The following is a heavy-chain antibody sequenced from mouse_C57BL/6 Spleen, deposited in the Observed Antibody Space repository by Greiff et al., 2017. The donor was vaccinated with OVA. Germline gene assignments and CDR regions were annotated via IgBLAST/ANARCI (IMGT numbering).Heavy chain of an antibody. CDR1: GYTFTSYW. D-gene: IGHD1-1*02. V-gene: IGHV1-69*01. CDR3: ARSDYGEDFDY. Sequence: QVQLQQPGAELVMPGASVKLSCKASGYTFTSYWMHWVKQRPGQGLEWIGEIDPSDSYTNYNQKFKGKSTLTVDKSSSTAYMQLSSLTSEDSAVYYCARSDYGEDFDYWGQGTTLTVSS. CDR2: IDPSDSYT. J-gene: IGHJ2*01.